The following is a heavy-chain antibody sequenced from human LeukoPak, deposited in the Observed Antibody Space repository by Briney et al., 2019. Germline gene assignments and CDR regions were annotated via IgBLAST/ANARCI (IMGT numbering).Heavy chain of an antibody. V-gene: IGHV4-59*08. CDR2: IYYSGST. D-gene: IGHD6-13*01. J-gene: IGHJ4*02. Sequence: PSETLSLTCTVSGGSISSYYWSWIRQPPGKGLEWIGYIYYSGSTYYNPSLKSRVTISVDTSKNQFSLKLSSVTAADTAVYYCARGKAAAGHFDYWGQGTLVTVSS. CDR3: ARGKAAAGHFDY. CDR1: GGSISSYY.